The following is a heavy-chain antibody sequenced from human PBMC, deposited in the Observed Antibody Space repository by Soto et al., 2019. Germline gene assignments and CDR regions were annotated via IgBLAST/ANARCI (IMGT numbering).Heavy chain of an antibody. Sequence: EASVKVSCKASGYTFTAYYIHWVRQAPGQGLEWMGWINPNSGGTKYVQRFQGWVTMTWDTSISTAYMEVSRLRSDDTAVYYCARGSRYSFDYWGQGTLVTVSS. D-gene: IGHD2-2*01. CDR2: INPNSGGT. CDR3: ARGSRYSFDY. CDR1: GYTFTAYY. V-gene: IGHV1-2*04. J-gene: IGHJ4*02.